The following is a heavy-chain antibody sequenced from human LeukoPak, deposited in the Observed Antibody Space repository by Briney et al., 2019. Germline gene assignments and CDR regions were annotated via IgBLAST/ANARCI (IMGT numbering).Heavy chain of an antibody. J-gene: IGHJ6*02. CDR2: IYYSGST. CDR3: ARAPYYDFWSGSAHYYYYYGMDV. V-gene: IGHV4-59*01. Sequence: SETLSLTCTVSGGSISSYYWSWIRQPPGKGLEWIGYIYYSGSTNYNPSLKSRVTISVDTSKNQFSLKLSSVTAADTAVYYCARAPYYDFWSGSAHYYYYYGMDVWGQGTTVTVSS. D-gene: IGHD3-3*01. CDR1: GGSISSYY.